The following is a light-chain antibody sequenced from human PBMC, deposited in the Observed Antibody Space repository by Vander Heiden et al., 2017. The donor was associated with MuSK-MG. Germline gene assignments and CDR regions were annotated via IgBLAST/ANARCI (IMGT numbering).Light chain of an antibody. J-gene: IGKJ4*01. CDR1: QGITRW. CDR2: DAS. Sequence: DIQMTQSPSSLSASVGDRVTITCRASQGITRWLAWYQQKPEEAPKSLIYDASNLQSGVPSRFSGSGSGTDFTLTISSLQPEDFATYYCQQDCDYPLSFGAGTKVEIK. V-gene: IGKV1D-16*01. CDR3: QQDCDYPLS.